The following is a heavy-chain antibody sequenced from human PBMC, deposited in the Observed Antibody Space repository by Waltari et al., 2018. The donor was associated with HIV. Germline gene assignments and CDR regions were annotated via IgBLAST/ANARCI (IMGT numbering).Heavy chain of an antibody. D-gene: IGHD3-22*01. CDR2: ISGSGGST. J-gene: IGHJ6*02. V-gene: IGHV3-23*01. CDR1: GFTFSSYA. CDR3: AKAHYYDSSGYDIYYYYGMDV. Sequence: EVQLLESGGGLVQPGGSLRLSCAASGFTFSSYAMSWVRQAPGKGLAWVSAISGSGGSTYYADSVKGRFTISRDNSKNTLYLQMNSLRAEDTAVYYCAKAHYYDSSGYDIYYYYGMDVWGQGTTVTVSS.